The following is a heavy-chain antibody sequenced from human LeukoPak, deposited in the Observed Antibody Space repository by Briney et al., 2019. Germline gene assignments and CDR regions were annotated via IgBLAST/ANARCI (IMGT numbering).Heavy chain of an antibody. Sequence: GRSLRLSCAASGFTFSIYSMNWVRQAPGKGLEWVSFISSSSSTIFYADSVKGRFTISRDNGKTSLYLQMNSLRDEDTAVYYYARDSGGAFDYWGQGTLVTVSS. CDR2: ISSSSSTI. V-gene: IGHV3-48*02. CDR3: ARDSGGAFDY. CDR1: GFTFSIYS. D-gene: IGHD2-15*01. J-gene: IGHJ4*02.